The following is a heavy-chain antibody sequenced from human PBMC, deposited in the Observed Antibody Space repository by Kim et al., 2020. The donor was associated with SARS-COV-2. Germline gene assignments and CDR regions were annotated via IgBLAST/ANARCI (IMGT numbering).Heavy chain of an antibody. Sequence: RFTISRDNAKNSLYLQMNSLRAEDTAVYYCARDSSGWPSIGFPYYYYGMDVWGQGTTVTVSS. CDR3: ARDSSGWPSIGFPYYYYGMDV. J-gene: IGHJ6*02. D-gene: IGHD6-19*01. V-gene: IGHV3-7*04.